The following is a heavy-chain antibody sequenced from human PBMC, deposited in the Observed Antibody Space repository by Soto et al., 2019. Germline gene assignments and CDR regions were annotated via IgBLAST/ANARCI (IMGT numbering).Heavy chain of an antibody. CDR3: AKDDGYRSPIDY. D-gene: IGHD5-18*01. CDR2: ISYDGSNK. V-gene: IGHV3-30*18. CDR1: GFTFSSYG. Sequence: GGSLRLSCAASGFTFSSYGMHWVRQAPGKGLEWVAVISYDGSNKYYADSVKGRFTISRDNSKNTLYLQMNSLRAEDTAVYYCAKDDGYRSPIDYWGQGTLVTVSS. J-gene: IGHJ4*02.